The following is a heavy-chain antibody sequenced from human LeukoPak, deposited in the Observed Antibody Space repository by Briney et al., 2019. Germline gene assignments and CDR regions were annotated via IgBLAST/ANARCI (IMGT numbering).Heavy chain of an antibody. CDR3: ARDMEMATILDY. D-gene: IGHD5-24*01. Sequence: PGGSLRLSCAASGFTFDDYAMHWVRQVSGKGLEWVSGISRNSGSIGYADSVKGRFTISRDNAKNSLYLQMNSLRAEDTAVYYCARDMEMATILDYWGQGTLVTVSS. V-gene: IGHV3-9*01. J-gene: IGHJ4*02. CDR2: ISRNSGSI. CDR1: GFTFDDYA.